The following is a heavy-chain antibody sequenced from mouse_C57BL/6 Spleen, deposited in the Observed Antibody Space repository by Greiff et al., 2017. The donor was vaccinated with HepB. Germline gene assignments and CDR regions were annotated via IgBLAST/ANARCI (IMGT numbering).Heavy chain of an antibody. CDR2: ISDGGSYT. CDR1: GFTFSSYA. D-gene: IGHD2-1*01. V-gene: IGHV5-4*01. CDR3: ARDGNPYYYAMDY. Sequence: EVQRVESGGGLVKPGGSLKLSCAASGFTFSSYAMSWVRQTPEKRLEWVATISDGGSYTYYPDNVKGRFTISRDNAKNNLYLQMSHLKSEDTAMYYCARDGNPYYYAMDYWGQGTSVTVSS. J-gene: IGHJ4*01.